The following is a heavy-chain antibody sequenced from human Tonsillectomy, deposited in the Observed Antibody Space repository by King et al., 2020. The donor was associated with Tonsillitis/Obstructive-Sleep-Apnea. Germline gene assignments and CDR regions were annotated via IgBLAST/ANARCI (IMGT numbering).Heavy chain of an antibody. Sequence: TLKESGPTLVKPTQTLTLTCTFSGFSLSTSGVGVGWIRQPPGKALEWLALIYWDDDKRYSPSLKSRLTITKDTSKNQVVLTMTNMDPVDTATYYCARLLRYYYWLVYDAFDIWGQGTMVTVSS. D-gene: IGHD3-9*01. CDR1: GFSLSTSGVG. V-gene: IGHV2-5*02. J-gene: IGHJ3*02. CDR2: IYWDDDK. CDR3: ARLLRYYYWLVYDAFDI.